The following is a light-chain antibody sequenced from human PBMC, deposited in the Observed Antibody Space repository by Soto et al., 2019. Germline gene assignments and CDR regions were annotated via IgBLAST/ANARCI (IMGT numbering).Light chain of an antibody. CDR3: SSYTSSAPFYV. CDR2: DVN. CDR1: STDVDGYDY. V-gene: IGLV2-14*03. J-gene: IGLJ1*01. Sequence: QCVLTRPASGSGAPGEGITISCTGASTDVDGYDYVSWYQQHPGQAPKLMIYDVNNRPSGVSYRFSGSKSGDTASLTISGLQAEDDADYYCSSYTSSAPFYVFGTGTKVTVL.